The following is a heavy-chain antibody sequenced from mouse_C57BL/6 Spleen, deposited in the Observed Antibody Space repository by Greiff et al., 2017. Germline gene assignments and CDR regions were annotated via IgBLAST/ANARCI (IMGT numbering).Heavy chain of an antibody. CDR2: IDPVDGET. CDR3: ARGHYSRGWFAY. V-gene: IGHV14-2*01. D-gene: IGHD1-1*01. J-gene: IGHJ3*01. CDR1: GFNIKDYY. Sequence: VQLKESGAELVKPGASVKLSCTASGFNIKDYYMHWVKQRTEQGLEWIGRIDPVDGETKYAPKFQGKATITADASSNTAYLQLSSLTSEDTAVYYWARGHYSRGWFAYWGQGTLVTVSA.